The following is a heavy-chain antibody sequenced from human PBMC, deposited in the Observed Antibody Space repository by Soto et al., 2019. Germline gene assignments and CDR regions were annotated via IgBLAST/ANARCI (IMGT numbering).Heavy chain of an antibody. CDR2: ISGSGGST. CDR1: GFTFNTYA. V-gene: IGHV3-23*01. Sequence: GGSLRLSCAASGFTFNTYAITWVRQAPGKGLEWVSTISGSGGSTYYADSVMGRFTISRDNSKNTLYLQMNSLRAKDTAIYYCAKGSCTGGTCSLDFWGQGTLVTVSS. J-gene: IGHJ4*02. D-gene: IGHD2-8*02. CDR3: AKGSCTGGTCSLDF.